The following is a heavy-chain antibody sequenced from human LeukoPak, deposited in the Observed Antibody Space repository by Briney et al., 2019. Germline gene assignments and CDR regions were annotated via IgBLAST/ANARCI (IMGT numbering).Heavy chain of an antibody. CDR3: ARDLYYYDSGGPDY. D-gene: IGHD3-22*01. CDR2: IIPISGIA. V-gene: IGHV1-69*05. J-gene: IGHJ4*02. Sequence: GASVKVSCKASGYTFTSYGISWVRQAPGQGLEWMGRIIPISGIANYAQKFQDRVTINTDESTSTVYMELSSLRSEDTAVYYCARDLYYYDSGGPDYWGQGTLVSVSS. CDR1: GYTFTSYG.